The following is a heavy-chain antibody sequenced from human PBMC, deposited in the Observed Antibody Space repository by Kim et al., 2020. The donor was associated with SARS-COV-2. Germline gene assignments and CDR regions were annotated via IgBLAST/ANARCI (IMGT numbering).Heavy chain of an antibody. Sequence: GGSLRLFCAASGFTFSSNGMHWVRQSPGKGLEWVAVISYDGSKKYYTDSVKGRFTISRDNSKNTLSLQMNSLRAEDTAVYYCARDDYYFDSVSGNFAYWG. CDR2: ISYDGSKK. CDR1: GFTFSSNG. CDR3: ARDDYYFDSVSGNFAY. D-gene: IGHD3-10*01. J-gene: IGHJ4*01. V-gene: IGHV3-33*05.